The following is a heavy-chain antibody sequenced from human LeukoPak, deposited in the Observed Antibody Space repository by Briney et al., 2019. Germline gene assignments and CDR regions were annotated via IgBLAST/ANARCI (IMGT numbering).Heavy chain of an antibody. D-gene: IGHD1-14*01. Sequence: PGGSLRLSCAASGFTFNSWMSWVRQAPGKGLEWVANIKQDGSEKYYVDSVEGRFTISRDNAKSSLYLQMNSLSSDDTAVYYCARDTSTTPFDSWGQGTLVTVSS. CDR3: ARDTSTTPFDS. CDR1: GFTFNSW. J-gene: IGHJ4*02. V-gene: IGHV3-7*04. CDR2: IKQDGSEK.